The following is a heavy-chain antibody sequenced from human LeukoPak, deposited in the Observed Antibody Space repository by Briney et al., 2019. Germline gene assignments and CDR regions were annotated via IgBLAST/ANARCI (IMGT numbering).Heavy chain of an antibody. CDR3: ARDRLLWFGEDYYGMDV. CDR1: GYTFTSYG. V-gene: IGHV1-18*04. Sequence: ASVKVSCKASGYTFTSYGISWVRLAPGQGLEWMGWISAYNGNTNYAQKLQGRVTMTTDTSTSTAYMELRSLGSDDTAVYYCARDRLLWFGEDYYGMDVWGKGTTVTVSS. D-gene: IGHD3-10*01. J-gene: IGHJ6*04. CDR2: ISAYNGNT.